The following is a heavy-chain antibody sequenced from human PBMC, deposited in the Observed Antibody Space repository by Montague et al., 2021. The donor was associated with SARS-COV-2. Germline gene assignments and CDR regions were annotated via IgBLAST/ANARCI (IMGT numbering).Heavy chain of an antibody. CDR2: IYYSGST. CDR3: ARQPTRGITIFGVVTDYGMDV. CDR1: GGSISSSSYY. V-gene: IGHV4-39*01. J-gene: IGHJ6*02. D-gene: IGHD3-3*01. Sequence: SETLSLTCTVSGGSISSSSYYWGWIRQPPGKGLEWIGYIYYSGSTYYNPSLKSRVTISVDTSKNQFSLKLSSVTAADTAVYYCARQPTRGITIFGVVTDYGMDVWGQGTTGTVSS.